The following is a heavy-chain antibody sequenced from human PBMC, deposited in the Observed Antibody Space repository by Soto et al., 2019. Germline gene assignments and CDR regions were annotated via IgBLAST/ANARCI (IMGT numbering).Heavy chain of an antibody. J-gene: IGHJ4*02. V-gene: IGHV4-38-2*01. Sequence: SETLSLTCAVSGYSISSGYYWGWIRQPPGKGLEWIGSIYHSGSTYYNPSLKSRVTISVDTSKNQFSLKLSSVTAADTAVYYCARFADGLLWFGESQIGYYFDYWGQGTLVTVSS. CDR2: IYHSGST. CDR1: GYSISSGYY. CDR3: ARFADGLLWFGESQIGYYFDY. D-gene: IGHD3-10*01.